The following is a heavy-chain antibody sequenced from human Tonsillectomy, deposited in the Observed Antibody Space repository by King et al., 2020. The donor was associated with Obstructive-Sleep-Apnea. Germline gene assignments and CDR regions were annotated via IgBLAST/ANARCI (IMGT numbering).Heavy chain of an antibody. Sequence: QLQESGPGLVRPSETLSLTCTVSGGSISSSSYYWGWIRQPPGKGLEWIGSIYYSGSTYYNPSLKSRVTISVDTSKNQFSLKLSSVTAADTAVYYCARDADFVFDYWGQGTLVTVSS. D-gene: IGHD2-21*01. J-gene: IGHJ4*02. CDR2: IYYSGST. CDR3: ARDADFVFDY. V-gene: IGHV4-39*07. CDR1: GGSISSSSYY.